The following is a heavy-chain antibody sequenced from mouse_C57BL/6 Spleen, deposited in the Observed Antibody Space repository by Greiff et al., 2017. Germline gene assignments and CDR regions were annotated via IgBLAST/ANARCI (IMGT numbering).Heavy chain of an antibody. CDR2: INPSNGGT. CDR1: GYTFTSYW. CDR3: ARGLLLRSYWYFDV. J-gene: IGHJ1*03. Sequence: QVQLKQPGTELVKPGASVKLSCKASGYTFTSYWMHWVKQRPGQGLEWIGNINPSNGGTNYNEKFKSKATLTVDKSSSTAYMQLSSLTSEDSAVYYCARGLLLRSYWYFDVWGTGTTVTVSP. V-gene: IGHV1-53*01. D-gene: IGHD1-1*01.